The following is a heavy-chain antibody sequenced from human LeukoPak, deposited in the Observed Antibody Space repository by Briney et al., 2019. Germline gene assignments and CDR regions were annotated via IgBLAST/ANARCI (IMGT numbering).Heavy chain of an antibody. CDR3: AKDDIGAVAGLLDY. CDR2: ISFDGSNK. V-gene: IGHV3-30*18. Sequence: PGRSLRLSCAASGFTFSSYGMYWVRQAPGKGLEWVAVISFDGSNKYYADSVRGRFTVSRDNSKDTLYLQMNSLRAEDTAVYYCAKDDIGAVAGLLDYWGQGILVTVSS. D-gene: IGHD6-19*01. J-gene: IGHJ4*02. CDR1: GFTFSSYG.